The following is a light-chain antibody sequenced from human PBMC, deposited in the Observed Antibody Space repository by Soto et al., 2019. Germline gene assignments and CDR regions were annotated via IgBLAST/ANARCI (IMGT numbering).Light chain of an antibody. J-gene: IGKJ5*01. V-gene: IGKV1-5*03. CDR1: QTISSW. CDR2: KAS. Sequence: DIQMTQSPSTRSASVGDRITITCRASQTISSWLAWYQQKPGKAPKLLIYKASSLESGVPSRFSGSGSGTEFTLTISSLQPDDFATYYCQQYNSYSTFGHGTRLEI. CDR3: QQYNSYST.